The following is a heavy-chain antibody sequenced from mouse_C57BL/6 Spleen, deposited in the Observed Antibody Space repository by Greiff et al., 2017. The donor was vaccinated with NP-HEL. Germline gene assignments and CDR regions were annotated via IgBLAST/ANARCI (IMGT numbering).Heavy chain of an antibody. CDR3: TRSLYYYGSSYFDY. Sequence: EVKLMESGGGLVQPGGSMKLSCAASGFTFSDAWMDWVRQSPEKGLEWVAEIRNKANNHATYYAESVKGRFTISRDDSKSSVYLQMNSLRAEDTGIYYCTRSLYYYGSSYFDYWGQGTTLTVSS. CDR2: IRNKANNHAT. J-gene: IGHJ2*01. CDR1: GFTFSDAW. D-gene: IGHD1-1*01. V-gene: IGHV6-6*01.